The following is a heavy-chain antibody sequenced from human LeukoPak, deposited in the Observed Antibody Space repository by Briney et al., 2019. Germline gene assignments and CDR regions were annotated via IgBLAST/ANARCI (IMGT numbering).Heavy chain of an antibody. CDR2: VYHSGRT. V-gene: IGHV4-38-2*02. CDR3: ARDFRSGGSFFDY. D-gene: IGHD2-15*01. CDR1: GYSISSGYY. J-gene: IGHJ4*02. Sequence: SSETLSLTCTVSGYSISSGYYWGWIRQPPGKGLEWTGSVYHSGRTYYNPSLKSRVTISVDTSKNQFSLKLSSVTAADTAVYYCARDFRSGGSFFDYWGQGTLVTVSS.